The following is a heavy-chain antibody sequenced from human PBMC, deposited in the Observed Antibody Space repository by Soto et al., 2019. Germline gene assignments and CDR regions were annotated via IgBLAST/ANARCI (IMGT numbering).Heavy chain of an antibody. CDR1: GGSVRAPDW. CDR2: VHISGHS. Sequence: QVRLQESGPGLVAPSGTLSLTRTLSGGSVRAPDWWNWVRQSPDKGLEWIAEVHISGHSNYNPSLRSRVSVSIDSSKNQFYLNLNSVTAADTAIYYCARVRQGCSANNCYFDPWGQGTQVTISS. D-gene: IGHD1-1*01. CDR3: ARVRQGCSANNCYFDP. J-gene: IGHJ5*01. V-gene: IGHV4-4*02.